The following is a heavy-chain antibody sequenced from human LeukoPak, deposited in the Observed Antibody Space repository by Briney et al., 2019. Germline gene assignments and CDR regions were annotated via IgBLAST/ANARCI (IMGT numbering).Heavy chain of an antibody. CDR1: RGSITNYY. J-gene: IGHJ4*01. Sequence: SETLSLTCTVSRGSITNYYWRWIRQPPGKGLEWIGYIYYSGTTNYNPSLRSRVTISVDTSKNQFSLNLSSVTAADTAVYYCARKTVVAGTGNFDYWGQGILVTVSS. V-gene: IGHV4-59*01. D-gene: IGHD6-19*01. CDR3: ARKTVVAGTGNFDY. CDR2: IYYSGTT.